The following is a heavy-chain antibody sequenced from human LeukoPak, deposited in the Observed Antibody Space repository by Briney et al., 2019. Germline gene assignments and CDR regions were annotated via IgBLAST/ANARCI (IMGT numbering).Heavy chain of an antibody. V-gene: IGHV1-2*02. CDR3: ARSGTFADFWSGYPDY. D-gene: IGHD3-3*01. CDR2: INPNSGGT. CDR1: GYTFTGYY. J-gene: IGHJ4*02. Sequence: ASVKVSSKASGYTFTGYYMHWVRQAPGQGLEWMGWINPNSGGTNYAQKFQGRVTMTRDTSISTAYMELSRLRSDDTAVYYCARSGTFADFWSGYPDYWGQGTLVTVSS.